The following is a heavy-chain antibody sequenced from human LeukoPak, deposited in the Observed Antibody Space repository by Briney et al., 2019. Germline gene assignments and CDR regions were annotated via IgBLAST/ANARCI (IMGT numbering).Heavy chain of an antibody. CDR1: GFTFSSHA. V-gene: IGHV3-30*01. D-gene: IGHD6-13*01. Sequence: GGSLRLSCAASGFTFSSHALHWVRQAPGKGLEWVAVILYDGSNKFYVDSVKGRFSISRDNSKNTLYLQMNSLRVEDTAVYYCARDMRLYGSSGHFDSWGQGTLVTVSS. J-gene: IGHJ4*02. CDR3: ARDMRLYGSSGHFDS. CDR2: ILYDGSNK.